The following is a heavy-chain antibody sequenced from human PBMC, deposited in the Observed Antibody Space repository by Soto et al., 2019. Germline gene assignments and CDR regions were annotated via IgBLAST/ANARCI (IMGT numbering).Heavy chain of an antibody. CDR3: ARGNTMVRGYYYYGMDV. V-gene: IGHV1-69*13. Sequence: SVKVSCKASGGTFSSYALSWVRQAPGQGLEWMGGIIPIFGTANYAQKFQGRVTITADESTSTAYMELSSLRSEDTAVYYCARGNTMVRGYYYYGMDVWGQGTTVTVSS. J-gene: IGHJ6*02. CDR2: IIPIFGTA. CDR1: GGTFSSYA. D-gene: IGHD3-10*01.